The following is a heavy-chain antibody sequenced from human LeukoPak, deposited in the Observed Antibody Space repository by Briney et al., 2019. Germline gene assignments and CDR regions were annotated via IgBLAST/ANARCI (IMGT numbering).Heavy chain of an antibody. CDR2: IYTSGST. CDR3: ARGRAYYGSGSYYRRGYFDY. V-gene: IGHV4-4*07. Sequence: SETLSLTCTVSGGSISSYYWSWIRQPAGKGLEWIGRIYTSGSTNYNPSLKSRVTISVDTSKNQFSLKLSSVTAADTAVYYCARGRAYYGSGSYYRRGYFDYWGQGTLGTVSS. J-gene: IGHJ4*02. CDR1: GGSISSYY. D-gene: IGHD3-10*01.